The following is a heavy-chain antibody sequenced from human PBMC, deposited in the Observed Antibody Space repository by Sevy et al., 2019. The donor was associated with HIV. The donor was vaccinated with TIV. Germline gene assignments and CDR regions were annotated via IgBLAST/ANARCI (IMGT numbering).Heavy chain of an antibody. J-gene: IGHJ4*02. Sequence: GGSLRLSCAASGFTFSSYAMHWVRQAPGKGLEWVAVVSYDGTDKFHADSVKGRFTISRDNSKNTLDLQMNSLRAEDTAVYYCARALGYDYVWGSYRLLYWGQGTLVTVSS. CDR2: VSYDGTDK. CDR1: GFTFSSYA. D-gene: IGHD3-16*02. V-gene: IGHV3-30-3*01. CDR3: ARALGYDYVWGSYRLLY.